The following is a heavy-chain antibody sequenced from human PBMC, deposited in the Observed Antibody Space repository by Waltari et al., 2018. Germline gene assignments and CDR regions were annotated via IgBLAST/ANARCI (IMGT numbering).Heavy chain of an antibody. Sequence: QVQLQESGPGLVKPSQTLSLTCPVPGCSITSGSYSGSWLRQPAGKGLEWIGRIYTSGSTNYNPSLKSRVTISVDTSKNQFSLKLSSVTAADTAVYYCASAMSFYYYYMDVWGKGTTVTVSS. V-gene: IGHV4-61*02. CDR1: GCSITSGSYS. J-gene: IGHJ6*03. D-gene: IGHD2-2*01. CDR2: IYTSGST. CDR3: ASAMSFYYYYMDV.